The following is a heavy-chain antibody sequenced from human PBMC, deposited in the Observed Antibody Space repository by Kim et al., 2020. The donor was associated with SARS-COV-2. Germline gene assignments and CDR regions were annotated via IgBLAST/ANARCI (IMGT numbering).Heavy chain of an antibody. Sequence: GGSLRLSCAASGFTFSSSAMHWVRQASGKGLEWVGRIRSKANNYATAYPASVKGRFTVSRDDSKNTAYLQMSSLKTEDTAVYYCTAEGNNWFHVFWGQGTLVTVAS. CDR2: IRSKANNYAT. D-gene: IGHD1-1*01. J-gene: IGHJ4*02. CDR1: GFTFSSSA. V-gene: IGHV3-73*01. CDR3: TAEGNNWFHVF.